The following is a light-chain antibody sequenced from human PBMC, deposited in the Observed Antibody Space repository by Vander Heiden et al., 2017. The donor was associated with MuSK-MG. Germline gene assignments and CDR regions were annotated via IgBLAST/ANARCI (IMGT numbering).Light chain of an antibody. J-gene: IGKJ2*01. V-gene: IGKV1-39*01. CDR1: QSISSF. CDR3: QQSYSTLYT. CDR2: GTS. Sequence: DIQMTQSPPSLSAAVVDSVTVTSQASQSISSFLNWYQQKPAKDSKLLIYGTSSLQSGVPSRLSGSGSGTDFTLTTSSLQHEDFATYYCQQSYSTLYTFGQGTKLEIK.